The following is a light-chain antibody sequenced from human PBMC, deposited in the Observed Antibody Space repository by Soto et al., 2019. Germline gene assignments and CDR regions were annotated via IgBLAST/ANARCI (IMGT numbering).Light chain of an antibody. CDR1: SSDVGGYNY. J-gene: IGLJ1*01. CDR3: SSYTSRSTHV. Sequence: QSALTQPASVSGSPGQSITISCTGTSSDVGGYNYVSWHQQHPGKAPKLMIYDVTNRPSGVSDRFSGSKSGNTASLTISGLRADDEADYYCSSYTSRSTHVFGTGTKLTVL. V-gene: IGLV2-14*01. CDR2: DVT.